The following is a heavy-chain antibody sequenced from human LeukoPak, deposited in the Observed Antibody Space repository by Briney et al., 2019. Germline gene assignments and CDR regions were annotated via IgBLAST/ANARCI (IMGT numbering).Heavy chain of an antibody. CDR3: ARGRYSAFDY. D-gene: IGHD1-26*01. J-gene: IGHJ4*02. V-gene: IGHV3-48*03. CDR2: ISSSGSTI. Sequence: TGGSLRLSCAASGFTFSSYGMNWVRQAPGKGLEWVSYISSSGSTIYYADSVKGRFTISRGNAKNSLYLQMNSLRAEDTAVYYCARGRYSAFDYWGQGTLVTVSS. CDR1: GFTFSSYG.